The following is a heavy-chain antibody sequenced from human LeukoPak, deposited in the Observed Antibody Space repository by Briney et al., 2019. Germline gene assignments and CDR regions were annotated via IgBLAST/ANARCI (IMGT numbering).Heavy chain of an antibody. Sequence: SETLCLVCTASGGSISTYYLSWIRQPAGKGPEWIARISSNGTTNYNPFTKSRVSMSVDTSKNHFSLSVSSVTAADTAVYYCARDRLGFRVDVWGEGTTVTVSS. J-gene: IGHJ6*04. CDR1: GGSISTYY. CDR2: ISSNGTT. V-gene: IGHV4-4*07. D-gene: IGHD3-10*01. CDR3: ARDRLGFRVDV.